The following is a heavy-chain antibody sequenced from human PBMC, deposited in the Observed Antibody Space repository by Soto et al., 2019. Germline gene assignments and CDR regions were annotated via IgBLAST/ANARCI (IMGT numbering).Heavy chain of an antibody. J-gene: IGHJ3*02. D-gene: IGHD2-15*01. CDR1: GFTFSGYA. CDR2: ISGSGGST. V-gene: IGHV3-23*01. Sequence: GGSLRLSCAASGFTFSGYAMSWVRQAPGKGLEWVSAISGSGGSTYYADSVKGRFTISRDNSKNTLYLQMNSLRAEDTAVYYCASDIVVVVAATVRAQDAFDIWGQGTMVTVSS. CDR3: ASDIVVVVAATVRAQDAFDI.